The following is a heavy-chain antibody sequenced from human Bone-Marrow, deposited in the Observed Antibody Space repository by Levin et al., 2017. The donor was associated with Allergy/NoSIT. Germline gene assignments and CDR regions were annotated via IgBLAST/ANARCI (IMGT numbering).Heavy chain of an antibody. CDR2: IIHTGGT. D-gene: IGHD3-9*01. CDR3: WRRGPGYYEAVDV. V-gene: IGHV4-34*12. Sequence: SETLSLTCVVYGGSFNGYSWTWIRQTPGKGLEWIGAIIHTGGTHYNPSLKSRVTISLDMSKNQFSLRVRSVTAADTAVFFCWRRGPGYYEAVDVWGQGTTVTVSS. J-gene: IGHJ6*02. CDR1: GGSFNGYS.